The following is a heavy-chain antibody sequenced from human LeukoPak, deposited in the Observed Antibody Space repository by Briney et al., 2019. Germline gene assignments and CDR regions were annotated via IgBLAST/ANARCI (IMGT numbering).Heavy chain of an antibody. J-gene: IGHJ6*03. Sequence: GGSLRLSYAASGFTFDDYGMSWVRQAPGKGLEWVSGVTWNGSSTGYADSVKGRFTISRDNAKNSLYLQINSLRAEDTALYYCAREYDFWSGYPPRAMDVWGKGTTVTVSS. CDR3: AREYDFWSGYPPRAMDV. CDR1: GFTFDDYG. CDR2: VTWNGSST. V-gene: IGHV3-20*03. D-gene: IGHD3-3*01.